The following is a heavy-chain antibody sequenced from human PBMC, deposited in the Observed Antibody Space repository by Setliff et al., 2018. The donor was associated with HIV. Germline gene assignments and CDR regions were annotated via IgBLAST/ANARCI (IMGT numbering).Heavy chain of an antibody. V-gene: IGHV4-30-2*01. Sequence: SETLSLTCAVSGGSISSGGYSWSWIRQPPGKGLEWIGYIYHSGSTYYNPSLKSRVTISVDRSKNQFSLKLSSVTAADTAVYYCAKTYYYDSSGPDAFDIWGQGTMVTVSS. CDR1: GGSISSGGYS. D-gene: IGHD3-22*01. J-gene: IGHJ3*02. CDR2: IYHSGST. CDR3: AKTYYYDSSGPDAFDI.